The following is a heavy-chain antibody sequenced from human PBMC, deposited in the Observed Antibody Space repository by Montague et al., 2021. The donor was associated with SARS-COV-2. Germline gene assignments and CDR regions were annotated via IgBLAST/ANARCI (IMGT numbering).Heavy chain of an antibody. J-gene: IGHJ5*02. CDR1: GDSVSSNSAA. CDR2: TYYRSKWYN. CDR3: ARDPRVVVAATLNNWFDP. Sequence: CAISGDSVSSNSAAWNWIRQSPSRGLEWLGRTYYRSKWYNDYAVSVKSRITINPDTSKNQFSLQLNSVTAEDTAVYYCARDPRVVVAATLNNWFDPWGQGTLVTVSS. V-gene: IGHV6-1*01. D-gene: IGHD2-15*01.